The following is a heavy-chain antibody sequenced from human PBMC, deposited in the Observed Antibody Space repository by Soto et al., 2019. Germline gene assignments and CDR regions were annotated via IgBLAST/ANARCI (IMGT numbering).Heavy chain of an antibody. CDR3: AISVFP. Sequence: QVQLQESGPGLVKPSQTLSLTCTVSGRSISSGGYYWNWIRQHPGQGLEWIGYIYYSGSTYYNPSLTSRVTMSADTSKSQFSLKLSSVTAADTAVYYCAISVFPWGQGNLVTVSS. V-gene: IGHV4-31*03. CDR2: IYYSGST. J-gene: IGHJ5*02. CDR1: GRSISSGGYY.